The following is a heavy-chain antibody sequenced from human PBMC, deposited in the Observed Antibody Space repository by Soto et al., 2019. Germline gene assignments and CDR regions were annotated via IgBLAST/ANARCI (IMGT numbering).Heavy chain of an antibody. V-gene: IGHV4-34*01. CDR2: INHSGST. CDR1: GGSFSGYY. D-gene: IGHD6-6*01. Sequence: SSETLSLTCAVYGGSFSGYYLSWIRQPPGKGLEWIGEINHSGSTNYNPSLKSRVTISVDTSKNQFSLKLSSVTAADTAVYYCARVRRGLYSSSRPGYFDYWGQGTLVTVSS. CDR3: ARVRRGLYSSSRPGYFDY. J-gene: IGHJ4*02.